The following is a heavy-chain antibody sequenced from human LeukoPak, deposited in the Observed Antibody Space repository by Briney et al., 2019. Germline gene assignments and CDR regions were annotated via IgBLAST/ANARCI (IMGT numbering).Heavy chain of an antibody. CDR3: ARDRGASGSYAGDFDY. J-gene: IGHJ4*02. V-gene: IGHV1-2*02. Sequence: GASVKVSCKASGYIFTGYYMHWVRQAPGQGLEWMGWINPNSGGANSAQKLQGRVTMTSDTSISTAYMELSSLRSDDTAVYYCARDRGASGSYAGDFDYWGQGTPVTVSS. CDR2: INPNSGGA. D-gene: IGHD3-10*01. CDR1: GYIFTGYY.